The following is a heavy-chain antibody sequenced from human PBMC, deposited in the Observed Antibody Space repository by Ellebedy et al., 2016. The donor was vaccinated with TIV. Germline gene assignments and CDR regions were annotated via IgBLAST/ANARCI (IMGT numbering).Heavy chain of an antibody. CDR1: GYRFTGYY. D-gene: IGHD6-19*01. CDR3: ARGLNGWYYY. CDR2: INGNSGDT. Sequence: AASVKVSCKASGYRFTGYYMHWVRQVPGQGLKWMGWINGNSGDTNYAQKFQGRVTMTRDTSITTAYMELTRLRPDDTAVYFCARGLNGWYYYWGQGTLVTVSS. V-gene: IGHV1-2*02. J-gene: IGHJ4*02.